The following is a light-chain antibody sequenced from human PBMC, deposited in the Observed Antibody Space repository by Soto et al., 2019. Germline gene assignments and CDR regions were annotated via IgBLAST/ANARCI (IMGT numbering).Light chain of an antibody. J-gene: IGLJ1*01. CDR1: SSDVGGYNY. CDR2: DVT. V-gene: IGLV2-14*01. Sequence: QSALTQPASVSGSPGQSIAISCTGTSSDVGGYNYVSWYQQHPGKAPKLIIYDVTNRPSGVSNRFAGSKSGNTASLTISVLQAEDEADYYCSSYASSSTYVFGTGTKLTVL. CDR3: SSYASSSTYV.